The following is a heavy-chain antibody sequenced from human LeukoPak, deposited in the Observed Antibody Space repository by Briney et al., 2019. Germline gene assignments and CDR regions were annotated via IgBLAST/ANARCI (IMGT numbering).Heavy chain of an antibody. Sequence: SETLSLTCTVSGGSISSSSYYWGWIRQPPGKGLEWIGSIYYSGSTYYNPSLKSRVTISVDTSKNQFSLKLSSVTAADTAVYYCARVATAMLFYFDYWGQGTLVTVSS. CDR2: IYYSGST. CDR3: ARVATAMLFYFDY. V-gene: IGHV4-39*07. CDR1: GGSISSSSYY. J-gene: IGHJ4*02. D-gene: IGHD2-21*02.